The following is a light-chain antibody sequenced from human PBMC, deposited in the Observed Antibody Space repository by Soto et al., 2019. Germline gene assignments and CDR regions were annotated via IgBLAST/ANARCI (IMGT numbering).Light chain of an antibody. V-gene: IGLV2-8*01. CDR1: SSDVGGYNY. CDR3: VSYAGSNKKV. Sequence: QSALTQPPSASGSPGQSVSISCTGSSSDVGGYNYVSWYQQHPGKAPKLMIYEVSKRPSGVPDRFSGSKSGNTASLTVSGLQAEDEDDYYCVSYAGSNKKVFGGGTQLTVL. J-gene: IGLJ7*01. CDR2: EVS.